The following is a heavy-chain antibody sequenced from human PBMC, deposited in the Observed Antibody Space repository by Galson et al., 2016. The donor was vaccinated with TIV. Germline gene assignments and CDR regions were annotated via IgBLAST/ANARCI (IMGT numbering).Heavy chain of an antibody. CDR2: ILAIFGIA. CDR1: GVTFSSYA. CDR3: ARNRGYSVTGDFDF. Sequence: SVKVSCKASGVTFSSYAISWVRQAPGQGLEWMGGILAIFGIANYAQKFQGRVTITADESTSTAYMELSSLRSEDTAVYYCARNRGYSVTGDFDFWGQGTLVTVSS. J-gene: IGHJ4*02. D-gene: IGHD5/OR15-5a*01. V-gene: IGHV1-69*13.